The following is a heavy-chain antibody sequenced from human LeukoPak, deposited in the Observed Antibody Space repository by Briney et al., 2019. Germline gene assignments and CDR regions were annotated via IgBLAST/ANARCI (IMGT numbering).Heavy chain of an antibody. CDR2: INYSGRT. Sequence: PSETLSLTCSVSGGSISSSSYCWGWIRQPPGKGLEWTGSINYSGRTDCNPSLKSRVTISIDTSKNRFSLKQRSVTAADTAVYYCARREDTSWYYFDFWGQGTQVTVSS. V-gene: IGHV4-39*01. D-gene: IGHD2-2*01. J-gene: IGHJ4*02. CDR1: GGSISSSSYC. CDR3: ARREDTSWYYFDF.